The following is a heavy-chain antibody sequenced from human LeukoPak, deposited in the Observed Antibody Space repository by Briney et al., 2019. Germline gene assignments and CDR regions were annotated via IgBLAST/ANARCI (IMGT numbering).Heavy chain of an antibody. CDR2: IGRSSIDK. Sequence: GGALRLSCTASGFTFDTYTMNWVRQAPGKGPEWISSIGRSSIDKYYADSVRGRFTISRDNAKNSLYVQMSSLRVEDTAVYSCVGGDSRELWGQGTLVTVSS. V-gene: IGHV3-21*01. CDR1: GFTFDTYT. CDR3: VGGDSREL. J-gene: IGHJ4*02. D-gene: IGHD3-22*01.